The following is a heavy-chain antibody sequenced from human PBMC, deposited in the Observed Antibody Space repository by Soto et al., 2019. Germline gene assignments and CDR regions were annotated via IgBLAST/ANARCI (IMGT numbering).Heavy chain of an antibody. V-gene: IGHV4-39*07. D-gene: IGHD1-26*01. J-gene: IGHJ6*02. CDR2: IYYSGNT. CDR3: ASGGSHYYYGMDV. CDR1: GGSISSSSYY. Sequence: SETLSLTCTVSGGSISSSSYYWGWIRQPPGKGLEWIGSIYYSGNTYYNPSLKSRVTISVDTSKNQFSLQLSSVTPEDTAVFYGASGGSHYYYGMDVWGQGTTVTVSS.